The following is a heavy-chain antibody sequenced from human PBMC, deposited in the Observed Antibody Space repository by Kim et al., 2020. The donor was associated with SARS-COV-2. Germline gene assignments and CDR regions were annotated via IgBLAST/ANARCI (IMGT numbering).Heavy chain of an antibody. CDR1: GFTFSSYA. V-gene: IGHV3-30*04. CDR3: ARDGVSGSPHGMDV. D-gene: IGHD3-10*01. J-gene: IGHJ6*02. CDR2: ISYDGSNK. Sequence: GGSLRLSCAASGFTFSSYAMHWVRQAPGKGLEWVAVISYDGSNKYYADSVKGRFTISRDNSKNTLYLQMNSLRAEDTAVYYCARDGVSGSPHGMDVWGQGTTVTVSS.